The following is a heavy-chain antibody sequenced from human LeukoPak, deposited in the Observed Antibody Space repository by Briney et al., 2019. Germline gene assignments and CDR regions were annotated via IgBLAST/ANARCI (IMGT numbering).Heavy chain of an antibody. CDR2: INPNSGGT. CDR3: ARANPYDNKGYSPELRY. D-gene: IGHD3-10*01. V-gene: IGHV1-2*02. J-gene: IGHJ4*02. Sequence: ASVKVSCKASEYTFTGYYMHWVRQAPGQGLEWMGWINPNSGGTNYAQKFQGRVTMTTDTSIRTAYMDLTRLTSDDTAVYYCARANPYDNKGYSPELRYWGQGTLVTVSS. CDR1: EYTFTGYY.